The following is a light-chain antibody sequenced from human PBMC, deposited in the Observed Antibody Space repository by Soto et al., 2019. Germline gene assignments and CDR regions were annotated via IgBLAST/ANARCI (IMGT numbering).Light chain of an antibody. J-gene: IGLJ1*01. Sequence: QSVLTQPPSVSGAPGQRVTISCTGSSSNIGAGYDVHWYQQLPGTAPKLLIYGNSNRPSGVPDRFSGSKSGTSASLAITGLRAEDEADYYCQSYDSSLIVFGTGTKVTVL. V-gene: IGLV1-40*01. CDR1: SSNIGAGYD. CDR2: GNS. CDR3: QSYDSSLIV.